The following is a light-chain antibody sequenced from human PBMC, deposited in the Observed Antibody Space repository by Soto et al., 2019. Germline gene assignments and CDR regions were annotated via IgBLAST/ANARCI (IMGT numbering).Light chain of an antibody. CDR2: EVS. V-gene: IGKV2D-29*02. Sequence: DVVMTHTALSLAVSPRQPSSVSCKSCQILLHITGETFLLWYLQKPCQSPQLLIYEVSTRVSGVPDRFSGSGSGTDFTLEISRVETDDVGIYYCMQSTQLPPTFGQGTRLEIK. CDR1: QILLHITGETF. J-gene: IGKJ5*01. CDR3: MQSTQLPPT.